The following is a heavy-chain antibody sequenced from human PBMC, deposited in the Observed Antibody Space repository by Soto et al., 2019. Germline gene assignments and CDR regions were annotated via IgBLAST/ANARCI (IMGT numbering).Heavy chain of an antibody. V-gene: IGHV3-21*01. D-gene: IGHD6-6*01. CDR2: ISSSSSYI. Sequence: PGGSLRLSCAASGFTFSSYSMNWVRQAPGKGLEWVSSISSSSSYIYYADSVKGRFTISRDNAKNSLYLQMNSLRAEDTAVYYCARDRGLGGSSPLGYYYGMDVWGQGTTVTVSS. CDR3: ARDRGLGGSSPLGYYYGMDV. CDR1: GFTFSSYS. J-gene: IGHJ6*02.